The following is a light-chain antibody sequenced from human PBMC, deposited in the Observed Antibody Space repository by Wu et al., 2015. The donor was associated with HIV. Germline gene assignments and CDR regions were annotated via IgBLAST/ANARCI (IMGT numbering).Light chain of an antibody. V-gene: IGKV3-15*01. CDR2: GAS. J-gene: IGKJ1*01. CDR3: QQYNNWPRT. CDR1: QSVSSN. Sequence: EIVMTQSPATLSVSPGERATLSCRASQSVSSNLAWYQQKPGQAPRLLIYGASTRATGIPARFSGSGSGQSSLSPSAACSLKILLVYYCQQYNNWPRTFGKGPR.